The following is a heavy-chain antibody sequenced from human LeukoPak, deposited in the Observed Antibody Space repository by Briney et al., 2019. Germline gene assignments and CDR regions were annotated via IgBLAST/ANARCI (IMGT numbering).Heavy chain of an antibody. CDR3: ARSGLGGLTGSDY. CDR1: GYTFTSYG. J-gene: IGHJ4*02. V-gene: IGHV1-18*01. D-gene: IGHD3-9*01. Sequence: ASVKVSCKASGYTFTSYGISWVRQAPGQGLEWMGWISAYNGNTNYAQKLQGRVTMTTDSSTSTAYKELRSLRSDDTAVYYCARSGLGGLTGSDYWGQGTLVTVSS. CDR2: ISAYNGNT.